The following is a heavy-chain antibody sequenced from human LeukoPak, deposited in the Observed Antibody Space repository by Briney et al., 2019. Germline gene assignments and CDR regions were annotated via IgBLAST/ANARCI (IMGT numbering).Heavy chain of an antibody. J-gene: IGHJ4*02. CDR2: ISYDGSNK. V-gene: IGHV3-30*18. D-gene: IGHD1-26*01. CDR1: GFTFSSYG. Sequence: GGSLRLSCAASGFTFSSYGMHWVRQAPGKGLEWVAVISYDGSNKYYADSVKGRFTISRDNSKNTLYLQMSSLRAEDTAVYYCAKGRGSYWAPYYFDYWGQGTLVTVSS. CDR3: AKGRGSYWAPYYFDY.